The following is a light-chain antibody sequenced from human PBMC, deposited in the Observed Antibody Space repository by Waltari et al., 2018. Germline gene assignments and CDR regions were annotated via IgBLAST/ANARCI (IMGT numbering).Light chain of an antibody. Sequence: EIVMTQSPATLSVSPGERATLSCRASESVGSNLAWFQQKPGQAPRLLIYGAATRATGTPASFTGSGSGTEFSLTISSLRSEDVAVYYCQQYNNWVTFGPGTKVEIK. CDR3: QQYNNWVT. J-gene: IGKJ3*01. V-gene: IGKV3-15*01. CDR1: ESVGSN. CDR2: GAA.